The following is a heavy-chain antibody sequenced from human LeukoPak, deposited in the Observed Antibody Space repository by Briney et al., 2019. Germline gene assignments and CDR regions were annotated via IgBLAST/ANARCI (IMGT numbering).Heavy chain of an antibody. D-gene: IGHD3-10*01. J-gene: IGHJ4*02. Sequence: SETLSLTCAVYGGSFSGYYWSWIRQPPGKGLEWIGEINHSGSTNYNPSLKSRVTISVDTSKNQFSLKLSSVTAADTAVYYCARGGYRGVRGVIISRFDYWGQGTLVTVSS. CDR1: GGSFSGYY. CDR3: ARGGYRGVRGVIISRFDY. CDR2: INHSGST. V-gene: IGHV4-34*01.